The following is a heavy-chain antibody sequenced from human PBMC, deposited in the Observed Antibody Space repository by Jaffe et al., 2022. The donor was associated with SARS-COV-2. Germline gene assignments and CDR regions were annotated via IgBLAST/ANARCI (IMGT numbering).Heavy chain of an antibody. CDR1: GYSLSNYV. D-gene: IGHD1-20*01. V-gene: IGHV1-3*01. Sequence: QVQLVQSGAEVKKPGASVKVSCKASGYSLSNYVIHWVRQAPGLRPEWMGWMNGGNGDTKYSQKFQGRVAITRDTSASTAYMELSSLRSEDTAVYFCASGILGTPRLDYWGQGTLVTVSS. CDR3: ASGILGTPRLDY. J-gene: IGHJ4*02. CDR2: MNGGNGDT.